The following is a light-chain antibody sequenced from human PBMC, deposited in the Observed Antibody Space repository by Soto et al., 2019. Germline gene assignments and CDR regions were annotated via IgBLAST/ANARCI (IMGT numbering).Light chain of an antibody. J-gene: IGKJ4*01. V-gene: IGKV1-17*03. CDR1: QGINNY. CDR2: AAS. CDR3: LQHNTSPLT. Sequence: DIQMTQSPSAVSASVGDRVTITCRASQGINNYLAWFQQKPGKATKRLIYAASTLQTGVPSRFSGSGSGTEFTLTISSLQPEDFATYYCLQHNTSPLTFGGGTKVEIK.